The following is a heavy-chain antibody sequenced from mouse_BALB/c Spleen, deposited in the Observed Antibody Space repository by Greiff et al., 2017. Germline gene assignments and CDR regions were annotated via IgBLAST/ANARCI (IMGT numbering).Heavy chain of an antibody. CDR2: INPSSGYT. V-gene: IGHV1-4*01. CDR1: GYTFTSYT. CDR3: ARRDYGYPDYFDY. D-gene: IGHD1-2*01. Sequence: VQLQQSGAELVRPGASVKMSCKASGYTFTSYTMHWVQQRPGQGLEWIGYINPSSGYTNYNQKFKDKATLTADKSSSTAYMQLSSLTSEDSAVYYCARRDYGYPDYFDYWGQGTTLTVSS. J-gene: IGHJ2*01.